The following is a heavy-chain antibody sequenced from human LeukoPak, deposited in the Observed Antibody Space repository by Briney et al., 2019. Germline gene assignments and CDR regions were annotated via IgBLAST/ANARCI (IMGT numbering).Heavy chain of an antibody. J-gene: IGHJ6*03. Sequence: ASVKVSCKASGGTFSSYAISWVRQAPGQGLEWMGGFIPIFGTANYAQKFQGRVTITTDESTSTAYMELSSLRSEDTAVYYCARVAGYYYGSGRNYMDVWGKGTTVSVSS. CDR2: FIPIFGTA. CDR3: ARVAGYYYGSGRNYMDV. D-gene: IGHD3-10*01. V-gene: IGHV1-69*05. CDR1: GGTFSSYA.